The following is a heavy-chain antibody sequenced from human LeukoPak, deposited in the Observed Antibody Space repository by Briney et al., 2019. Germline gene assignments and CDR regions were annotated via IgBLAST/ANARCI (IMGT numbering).Heavy chain of an antibody. CDR1: GGSISSSNW. Sequence: TSGTLSLTCAVSGGSISSSNWWSWVRQPPGKGLEWIGEIYHSGSSNYNPSLKSRITISVDKSKNQFSLRLSSVTAADTAVYYCARADATYYYYYMDVWGKGTTVIVSS. CDR2: IYHSGSS. CDR3: ARADATYYYYYMDV. D-gene: IGHD2-2*01. J-gene: IGHJ6*03. V-gene: IGHV4-4*02.